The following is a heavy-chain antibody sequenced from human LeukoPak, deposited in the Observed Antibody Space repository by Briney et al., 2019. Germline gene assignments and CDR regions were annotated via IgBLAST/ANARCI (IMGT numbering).Heavy chain of an antibody. CDR2: IYSGGST. V-gene: IGHV3-66*01. CDR3: ARDVPVYGDYGSRYFDL. D-gene: IGHD4-17*01. Sequence: GGSLRLSCAASGFTVSSNYMSWVRQAPGKGLEWVSVIYSGGSTYYADSVKGRFTISRDNSKNTLYLQMNSLRAEDTAVYYCARDVPVYGDYGSRYFDLWGRGTLVTVSS. CDR1: GFTVSSNY. J-gene: IGHJ2*01.